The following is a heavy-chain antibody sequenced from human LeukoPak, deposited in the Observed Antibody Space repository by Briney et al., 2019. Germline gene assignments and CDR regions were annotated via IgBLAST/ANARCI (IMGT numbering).Heavy chain of an antibody. D-gene: IGHD5-18*01. CDR2: IGHNRDA. Sequence: SETLSLTCAVYGGSFTVNHWSWIRQSPGKGLEWIGQIGHNRDATYSSSFKGRVTLSLDTSTNQFSLNLNSVTAADTAIYYCVRGPHDSTHDFDLWGQGTLVTVSS. CDR1: GGSFTVNH. V-gene: IGHV4-34*01. J-gene: IGHJ4*02. CDR3: VRGPHDSTHDFDL.